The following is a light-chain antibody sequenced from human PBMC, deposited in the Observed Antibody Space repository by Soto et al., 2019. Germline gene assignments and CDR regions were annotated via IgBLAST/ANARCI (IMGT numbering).Light chain of an antibody. CDR3: CSYAGSSTPSYV. J-gene: IGLJ1*01. CDR1: SSDGGSYNL. Sequence: QSALTPPASVSGSPGQSSTISCTGTSSDGGSYNLVSWYHQHPGKAPKLMIYEGSKRPSGVSNRFSGSKSGNTASLTISGLQAEDEAAYYSCSYAGSSTPSYVFGTGTKVTVL. CDR2: EGS. V-gene: IGLV2-23*01.